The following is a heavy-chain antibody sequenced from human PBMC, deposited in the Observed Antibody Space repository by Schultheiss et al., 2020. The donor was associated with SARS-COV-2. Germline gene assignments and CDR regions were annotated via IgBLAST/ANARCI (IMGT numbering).Heavy chain of an antibody. D-gene: IGHD6-13*01. CDR3: ARAIAAAGTVYYYYYGMDV. CDR2: MYFSGST. J-gene: IGHJ6*02. CDR1: GGSISSSSYY. V-gene: IGHV4-39*07. Sequence: SETLSLTCTVSGGSISSSSYYWGWIRQPPGKGLEWIGHMYFSGSTYYNPSLKSRATISVDTTKNQFSLRLSSVTAADTAVYYCARAIAAAGTVYYYYYGMDVWGQGTTVTVSS.